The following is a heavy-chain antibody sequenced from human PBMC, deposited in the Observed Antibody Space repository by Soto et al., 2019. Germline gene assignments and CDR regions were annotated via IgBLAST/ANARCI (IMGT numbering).Heavy chain of an antibody. J-gene: IGHJ1*01. V-gene: IGHV1-69*06. CDR2: IIPIFGTA. CDR1: GGTFSSYA. CDR3: ARGGEIAAAGTYLQH. Sequence: SVKVSCKASGGTFSSYAISWVRQAPGQVLEWMGGIIPIFGTANYAQKFQGRVTITADKSTITAYMELSSLRSEDTAVYYCARGGEIAAAGTYLQHWGQGTMLTVSS. D-gene: IGHD6-13*01.